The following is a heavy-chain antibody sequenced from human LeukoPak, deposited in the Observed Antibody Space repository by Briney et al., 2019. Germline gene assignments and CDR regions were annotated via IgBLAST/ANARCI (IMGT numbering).Heavy chain of an antibody. CDR2: FDPEDGES. D-gene: IGHD1-26*01. CDR1: GASLSETS. J-gene: IGHJ4*02. CDR3: ATADKWEPLDY. Sequence: ASVKVSCKVSGASLSETSIHWVRQAPGQWLELMGGFDPEDGESIFAQSFQGRFSMTEDTSTDTAYMELRSLRLQDTAVYYCATADKWEPLDYWGQGTLVTVSS. V-gene: IGHV1-24*01.